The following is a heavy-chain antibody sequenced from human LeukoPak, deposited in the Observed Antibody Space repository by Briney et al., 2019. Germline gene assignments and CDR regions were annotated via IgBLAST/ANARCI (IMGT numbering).Heavy chain of an antibody. CDR3: ARDLRVVGSSWSPYNYYYGMDV. CDR2: ISYDGSNK. V-gene: IGHV3-30-3*01. Sequence: GGSLRLSCAASGFTFRSYAMHWVRQAPGKGLEWVAVISYDGSNKYYADSVKGRFTISRDNSKNTVYLQMNSLRAEDTAVYYCARDLRVVGSSWSPYNYYYGMDVWGQGTTVTVS. CDR1: GFTFRSYA. D-gene: IGHD6-13*01. J-gene: IGHJ6*02.